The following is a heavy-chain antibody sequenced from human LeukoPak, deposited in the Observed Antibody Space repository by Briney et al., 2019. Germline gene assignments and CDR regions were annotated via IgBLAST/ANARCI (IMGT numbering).Heavy chain of an antibody. CDR2: IYHSGST. CDR1: GGSISSSNW. CDR3: ARVGELYYFDY. Sequence: SETLSLTCAVSGGSISSSNWWSWVRQPPGKGLEWIGEIYHSGSTNYNPSLKSRVTISVDTSKNQFSLKLSSVTAADTAVYYCARVGELYYFDYWGQGTLVTVSS. D-gene: IGHD3-10*01. V-gene: IGHV4-4*02. J-gene: IGHJ4*02.